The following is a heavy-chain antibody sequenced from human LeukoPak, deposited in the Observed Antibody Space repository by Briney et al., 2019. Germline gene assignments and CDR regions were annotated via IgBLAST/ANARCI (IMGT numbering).Heavy chain of an antibody. CDR1: GGTFTRYS. V-gene: IGHV1-69*05. Sequence: SVKVSCKASGGTFTRYSISGVRLAPGQGLEWMGGINPFFGTPDYARKFQGRLTISRDESTSTAYMELSTLRSEDTAVYFCARGGNSNAFDMWGQGTLVTVSS. J-gene: IGHJ3*02. CDR3: ARGGNSNAFDM. CDR2: INPFFGTP. D-gene: IGHD4-23*01.